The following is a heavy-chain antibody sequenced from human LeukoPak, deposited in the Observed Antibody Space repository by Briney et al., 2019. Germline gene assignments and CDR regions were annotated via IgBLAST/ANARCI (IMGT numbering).Heavy chain of an antibody. D-gene: IGHD3-3*01. CDR2: IDGGGGGT. CDR1: GFTFSNDV. Sequence: GGSLRISCAASGFTFSNDVMSWGRQAPGKGPEWVSSIDGGGGGTDYADSVRGRFTISRDNFKNTSYLQMNSLRADDTAVYYCARRIGGTKDYWGQGAQVTVSS. CDR3: ARRIGGTKDY. V-gene: IGHV3-23*01. J-gene: IGHJ4*02.